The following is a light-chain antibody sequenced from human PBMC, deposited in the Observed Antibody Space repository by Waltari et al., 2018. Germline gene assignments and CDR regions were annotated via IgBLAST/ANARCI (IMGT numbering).Light chain of an antibody. CDR3: QHYNSFPYT. CDR1: QSISTW. Sequence: DIQMTQSPSTLSASVGDRVTITCRASQSISTWLAWFQQKPGNAPKVLIYKASSLESGVTSRFSGSGSGTEFTLTISSLQPDDFATYYCQHYNSFPYTFGQGTKLEIK. J-gene: IGKJ2*01. CDR2: KAS. V-gene: IGKV1-5*03.